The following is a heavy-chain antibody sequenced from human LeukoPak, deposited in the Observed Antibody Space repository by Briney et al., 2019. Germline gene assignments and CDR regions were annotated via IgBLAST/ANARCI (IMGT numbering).Heavy chain of an antibody. CDR1: GFTFSSYA. Sequence: PGGSLRLSCAASGFTFSSYAMHWVRQAPGKGLEWVAVIWYDGSNKYYADSVKGRFTISRDNSKNTLYLQMNSLRAEDTAVYYCARGGSNIDYWGQGTLVTVSS. V-gene: IGHV3-33*08. CDR2: IWYDGSNK. CDR3: ARGGSNIDY. J-gene: IGHJ4*02. D-gene: IGHD3-16*01.